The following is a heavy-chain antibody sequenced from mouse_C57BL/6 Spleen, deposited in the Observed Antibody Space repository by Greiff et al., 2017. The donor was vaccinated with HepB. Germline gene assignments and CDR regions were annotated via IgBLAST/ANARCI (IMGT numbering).Heavy chain of an antibody. J-gene: IGHJ3*01. CDR3: ARGGITTVVAPGFAY. V-gene: IGHV1-18*01. CDR2: INPNNGGT. Sequence: VQLQQSGPELVKPGASVKIPCKASGYTFTDYNMDWVKQSHGKSLEWIGDINPNNGGTIYNQKFKGKATLTVDKSSSTAYMELRSLTSEDSAVYFCARGGITTVVAPGFAYWGQGTLVTVSA. CDR1: GYTFTDYN. D-gene: IGHD1-1*01.